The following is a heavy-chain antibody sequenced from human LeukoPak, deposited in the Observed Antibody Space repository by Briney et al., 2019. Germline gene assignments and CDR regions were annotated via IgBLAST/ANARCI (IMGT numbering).Heavy chain of an antibody. Sequence: GGSLRLSCAASGFTFSSYSMNWVRQAPGKGLEWVSSISSSSSYIYYADSVKGRFTISRDNAKNSLYLQMNSLRAEDTAVYYCAGDYDSSGYYFDYWGQGTLVTVSS. CDR3: AGDYDSSGYYFDY. CDR1: GFTFSSYS. D-gene: IGHD3-22*01. V-gene: IGHV3-21*01. J-gene: IGHJ4*02. CDR2: ISSSSSYI.